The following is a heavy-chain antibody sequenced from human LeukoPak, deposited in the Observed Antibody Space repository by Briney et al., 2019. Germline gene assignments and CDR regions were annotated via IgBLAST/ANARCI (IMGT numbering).Heavy chain of an antibody. D-gene: IGHD2-15*01. J-gene: IGHJ4*02. CDR1: GFPFSNRW. V-gene: IGHV3-7*04. CDR3: ARYCGGGSCFDY. Sequence: GGSLRLSCAASGFPFSNRWMSWVRQAPGKGLEWVANIKADGSEKYYVDSVKGRFTVSRDNAKNSLYLQMNSLIAEDTGLYYCARYCGGGSCFDYWGRGTLVTVSS. CDR2: IKADGSEK.